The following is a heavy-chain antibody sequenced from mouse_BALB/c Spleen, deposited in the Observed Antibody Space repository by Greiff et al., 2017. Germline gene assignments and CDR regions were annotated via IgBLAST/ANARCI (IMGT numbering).Heavy chain of an antibody. J-gene: IGHJ4*01. Sequence: EVQLQESGAELVKPGASVKLSCTASGFNIKDTYMHWVKQRPEQGLEWIGRIDPANGNTKYDPKFQGKATITADTSSNTAYLQLSSLTSEDTAVYYCARSRGSYYAMDYWGQGTSVTVSS. CDR1: GFNIKDTY. D-gene: IGHD3-3*01. CDR3: ARSRGSYYAMDY. CDR2: IDPANGNT. V-gene: IGHV14-3*02.